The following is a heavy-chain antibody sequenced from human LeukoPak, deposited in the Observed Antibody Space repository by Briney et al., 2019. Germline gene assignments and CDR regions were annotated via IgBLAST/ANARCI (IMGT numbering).Heavy chain of an antibody. J-gene: IGHJ4*02. CDR3: ARGGWLDD. Sequence: GGSLRLSCAASRFTFRNNWMSWVRQAPGKGLEWVANIKQDGSEKNYVDSVKGRFTISRDNAKNSLYLQMNSLRAEDTGIFYCARGGWLDDWGQGTLVTVSS. CDR2: IKQDGSEK. CDR1: RFTFRNNW. D-gene: IGHD2-15*01. V-gene: IGHV3-7*01.